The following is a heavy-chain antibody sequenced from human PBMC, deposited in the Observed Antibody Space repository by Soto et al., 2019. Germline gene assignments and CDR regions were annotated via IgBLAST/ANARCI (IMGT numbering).Heavy chain of an antibody. CDR2: INHSGST. V-gene: IGHV4-34*01. D-gene: IGHD2-15*01. CDR3: ARGQIPDCSGGSCYFDY. J-gene: IGHJ4*02. CDR1: GGSFSGYY. Sequence: SETLSLTCAVYGGSFSGYYWSWIRQPPGKGMEWIGEINHSGSTNYNPSLKSRVTISVDTSKNQFSLKLSSVTAADTAVYYCARGQIPDCSGGSCYFDYWGQGTLVTVSS.